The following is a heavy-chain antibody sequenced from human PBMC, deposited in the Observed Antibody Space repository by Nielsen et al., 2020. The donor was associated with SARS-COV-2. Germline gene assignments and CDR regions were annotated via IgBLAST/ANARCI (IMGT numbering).Heavy chain of an antibody. CDR3: ARVASDIWYDKNLLW. CDR2: INAGNGDT. D-gene: IGHD1-1*01. Sequence: ASVKVSCKASGYTFTTRSIHCVRQAPGQSLEWVGWINAGNGDTGYSQNFQGRATITRDTSASTAYLELSSLRSEDTAVYYCARVASDIWYDKNLLWWGQGTLVTVSS. J-gene: IGHJ4*02. V-gene: IGHV1-3*01. CDR1: GYTFTTRS.